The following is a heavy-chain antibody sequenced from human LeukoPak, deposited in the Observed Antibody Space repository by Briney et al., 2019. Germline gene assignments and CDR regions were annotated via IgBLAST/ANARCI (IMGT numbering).Heavy chain of an antibody. D-gene: IGHD3-16*01. V-gene: IGHV3-23*01. Sequence: GGSLRLSCAASGFTFSSYAMSWVRQAPGKGLEWVSAISGSGGSTYYADSVKGRFTISRDNSKNTLYLQMNSLRAEDTAVYYCAKPNQPDSYDYVWGSYDYWGQGTLVTVSS. J-gene: IGHJ4*02. CDR3: AKPNQPDSYDYVWGSYDY. CDR2: ISGSGGST. CDR1: GFTFSSYA.